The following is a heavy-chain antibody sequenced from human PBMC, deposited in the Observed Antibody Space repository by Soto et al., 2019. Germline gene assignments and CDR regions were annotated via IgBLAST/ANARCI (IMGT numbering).Heavy chain of an antibody. D-gene: IGHD3-16*01. CDR1: GYTFTSYA. V-gene: IGHV1-18*01. CDR2: ISAYNGNT. Sequence: ASVKVSCKASGYTFTSYAMHWVRPAPGQGLEWMGWISAYNGNTNYAQKLQGRVTMTTDTSTSTAYMELRSLRSDDTAVYYCARESMITFGGVRNWFDPWGQGTLVTVS. CDR3: ARESMITFGGVRNWFDP. J-gene: IGHJ5*02.